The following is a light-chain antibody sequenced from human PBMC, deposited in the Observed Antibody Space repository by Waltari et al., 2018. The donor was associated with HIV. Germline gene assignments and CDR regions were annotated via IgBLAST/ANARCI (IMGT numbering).Light chain of an antibody. CDR1: VLAKKY. J-gene: IGLJ2*01. Sequence: SYELTQPSSVSVSPGQTARITCSGDVLAKKYARWVQQKPGQAPVLLIYKDSERPSGIPERFSGSSSGTTVTLTISGAQVEDEADYYCYSAADNNKVVFGGGTKLTVL. V-gene: IGLV3-27*01. CDR2: KDS. CDR3: YSAADNNKVV.